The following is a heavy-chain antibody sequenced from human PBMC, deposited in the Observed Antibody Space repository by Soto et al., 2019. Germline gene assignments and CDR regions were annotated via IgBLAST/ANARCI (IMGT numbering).Heavy chain of an antibody. J-gene: IGHJ4*02. D-gene: IGHD2-2*01. CDR1: GYTFTSYG. CDR3: VTLGYCSSTSCYDFGY. Sequence: EASVKVSCKASGYTFTSYGISWVRQAPGQGLEWMGWISAYNGNTNYAQKLQGRVTMTTDTSTSTAYMELRSLRSDDTAVYYCVTLGYCSSTSCYDFGYWGQGALVTVSS. V-gene: IGHV1-18*01. CDR2: ISAYNGNT.